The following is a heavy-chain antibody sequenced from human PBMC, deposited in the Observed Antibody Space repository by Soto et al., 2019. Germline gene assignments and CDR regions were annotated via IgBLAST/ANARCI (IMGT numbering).Heavy chain of an antibody. V-gene: IGHV6-1*01. D-gene: IGHD3-10*01. CDR3: ARERGVLSEAFDI. CDR2: TYYGSKWYN. Sequence: SQTLSLTCAISGDSVSSNSAAWNWLRQSPSRGLEWLGRTYYGSKWYNDYVVSVKSRITINPDTSKNQFSLQLNSVTPEDTAVYYCARERGVLSEAFDIWGQGTVVTVSS. CDR1: GDSVSSNSAA. J-gene: IGHJ3*02.